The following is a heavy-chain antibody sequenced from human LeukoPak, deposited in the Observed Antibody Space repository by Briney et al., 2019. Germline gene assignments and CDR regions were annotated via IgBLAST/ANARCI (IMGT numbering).Heavy chain of an antibody. CDR1: GGSISSYY. V-gene: IGHV4-59*01. D-gene: IGHD2-21*02. CDR3: AREAYCGGDCYSGFDY. CDR2: IYYSGST. Sequence: PSETLSLTCTVSGGSISSYYWSWIRQPPGKGLEWIGYIYYSGSTNYNPSLKSRVTISVDTSKNQFSLKLSSVTAADTAVYYCAREAYCGGDCYSGFDYWGQGTLVTVSS. J-gene: IGHJ4*02.